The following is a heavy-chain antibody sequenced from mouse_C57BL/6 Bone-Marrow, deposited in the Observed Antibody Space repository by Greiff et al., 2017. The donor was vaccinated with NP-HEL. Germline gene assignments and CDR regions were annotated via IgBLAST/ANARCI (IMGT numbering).Heavy chain of an antibody. CDR1: GFTFSDFY. Sequence: EVKLMESGGGLVQSGRSLRLSCATSGFTFSDFYLEWVRQAPGKGLEWIAASRNNANDYTTEYSASVKGRFIVSRDTSQSILYLQMNALRAEDTAIYYCARDAKLGRFAYWGQGTLVTVSA. V-gene: IGHV7-1*01. CDR2: SRNNANDYTT. J-gene: IGHJ3*01. CDR3: ARDAKLGRFAY. D-gene: IGHD4-1*01.